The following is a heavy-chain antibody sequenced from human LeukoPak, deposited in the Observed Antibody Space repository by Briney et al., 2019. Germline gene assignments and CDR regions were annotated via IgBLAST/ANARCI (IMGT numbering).Heavy chain of an antibody. J-gene: IGHJ4*02. CDR3: ARDGSIGGFDY. D-gene: IGHD2/OR15-2a*01. CDR2: ISSSSSTI. Sequence: GGSLRLSCAASGFTFSSYSMNWVRQAPGKGLEWVSYISSSSSTIYYADSVKGRFTISRDNAKNSLYLQMSSLRAEDTAVYYCARDGSIGGFDYWGQATLVTVSS. V-gene: IGHV3-48*04. CDR1: GFTFSSYS.